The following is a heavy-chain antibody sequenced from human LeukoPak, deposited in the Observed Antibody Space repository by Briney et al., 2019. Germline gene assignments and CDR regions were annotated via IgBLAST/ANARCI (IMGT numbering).Heavy chain of an antibody. CDR1: GYIFTSHW. CDR3: ARLKVVVAASSFDY. CDR2: IYPGDFDT. D-gene: IGHD2-15*01. V-gene: IGHV5-51*01. Sequence: GESLKISCKASGYIFTSHWIAWVRQMPGKGLEWMGIIYPGDFDTRYSPSFQGQVTISADKSISTAYLKWSSLKASDTAMYYCARLKVVVAASSFDYWGQGTLVTVSS. J-gene: IGHJ4*02.